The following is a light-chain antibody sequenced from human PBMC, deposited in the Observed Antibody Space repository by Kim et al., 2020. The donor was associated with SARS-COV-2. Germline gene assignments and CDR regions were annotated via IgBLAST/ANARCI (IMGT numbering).Light chain of an antibody. J-gene: IGKJ1*01. CDR3: QQYGISPWT. V-gene: IGKV3-20*01. CDR1: SSAY. CDR2: AAS. Sequence: SSAYFGWYQQKPGQAPRVLISAASTRVTGIPDRFSGSGSGTYFTLTISRLEPEDSAVYYCQQYGISPWTFGQGTKVDIK.